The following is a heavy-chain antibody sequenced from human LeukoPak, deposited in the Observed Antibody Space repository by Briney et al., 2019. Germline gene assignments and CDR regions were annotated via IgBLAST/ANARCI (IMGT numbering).Heavy chain of an antibody. CDR3: AKDRPNYYGSNGHYYRRDGDY. CDR1: GFTFSDYA. V-gene: IGHV3-23*01. CDR2: ITSSGDGT. J-gene: IGHJ4*02. Sequence: GGSLRLSCAASGFTFSDYAMGWVRQAPGKGLQWVSSITSSGDGTYYADSVKGRFTISRDNSENMLYLQMNSLRVEDTAVYFCAKDRPNYYGSNGHYYRRDGDYWGQGTLVTVSS. D-gene: IGHD3-22*01.